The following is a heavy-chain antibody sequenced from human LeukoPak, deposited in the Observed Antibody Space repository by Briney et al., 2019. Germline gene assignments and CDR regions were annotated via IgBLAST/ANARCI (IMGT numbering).Heavy chain of an antibody. D-gene: IGHD3-22*01. Sequence: SETLSLTCTVSGGSISSYYWSWIRQPAGKGLEWIGRIYTSGSTNYNPSLKSRVTMSVDTSKNQFSLKLSSVTAADTAVYYCAGTDPSYDSSGHYHRGWFDPWGQGTLVTVSS. CDR1: GGSISSYY. J-gene: IGHJ5*02. CDR3: AGTDPSYDSSGHYHRGWFDP. CDR2: IYTSGST. V-gene: IGHV4-4*07.